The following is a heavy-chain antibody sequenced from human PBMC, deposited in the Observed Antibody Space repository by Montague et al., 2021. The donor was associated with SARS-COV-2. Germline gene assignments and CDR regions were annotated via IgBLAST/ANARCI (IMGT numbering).Heavy chain of an antibody. CDR2: IYTSGRT. CDR1: GGSLNSYY. D-gene: IGHD3-22*01. CDR3: ARDGETSGLGYWYYGLDV. J-gene: IGHJ6*02. Sequence: SETLSLTCGVSGGSLNSYYWSWIRQPAGKGLEWIGRIYTSGRTNHSPSLKSRVTISVDTSRNHLSLNLSSVTAADTAVYYCARDGETSGLGYWYYGLDVWGQGTTVTVSS. V-gene: IGHV4-4*07.